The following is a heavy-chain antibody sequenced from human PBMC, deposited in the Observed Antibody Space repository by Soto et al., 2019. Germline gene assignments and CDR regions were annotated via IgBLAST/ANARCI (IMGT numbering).Heavy chain of an antibody. D-gene: IGHD6-25*01. V-gene: IGHV4-31*03. Sequence: SETLSLTCSVSGGSISSVGHYWTWIRQQPGKGLEWIGYIYYSGSTDYNPSLKSRVTISVDRSKNQFSLNLSSVTAADTAIYYCARESGGYDSSTRYGLDVWGQGATVTVSS. CDR2: IYYSGST. CDR3: ARESGGYDSSTRYGLDV. CDR1: GGSISSVGHY. J-gene: IGHJ6*02.